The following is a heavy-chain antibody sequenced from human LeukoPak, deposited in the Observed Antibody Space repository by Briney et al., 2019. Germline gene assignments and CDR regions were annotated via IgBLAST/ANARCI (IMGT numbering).Heavy chain of an antibody. CDR3: ARVEASGYDYGAFDY. V-gene: IGHV3-7*01. CDR2: IKQDGSAK. CDR1: GFTFNRYW. J-gene: IGHJ4*02. D-gene: IGHD5-12*01. Sequence: GGSLRLSCAASGFTFNRYWMSWVRQAPGKELQWVANIKQDGSAKYYVDSVKGRFTISRDNAKNSLYLQMNSLRAEDAAVYYCARVEASGYDYGAFDYWGQGTLVTVSS.